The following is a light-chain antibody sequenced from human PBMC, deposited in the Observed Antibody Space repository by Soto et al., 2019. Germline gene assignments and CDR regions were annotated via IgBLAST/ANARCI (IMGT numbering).Light chain of an antibody. Sequence: DIQTTQSPSSLSASVGDRVTITCRASENIPGYVHWYQQRLGQAPKLLIYAASRLQSGVSSRFSGSESRTEFTLTISSLQREDSATYYCQQSYNVPRTFGQGTKVEVK. J-gene: IGKJ1*01. CDR2: AAS. CDR1: ENIPGY. CDR3: QQSYNVPRT. V-gene: IGKV1-39*01.